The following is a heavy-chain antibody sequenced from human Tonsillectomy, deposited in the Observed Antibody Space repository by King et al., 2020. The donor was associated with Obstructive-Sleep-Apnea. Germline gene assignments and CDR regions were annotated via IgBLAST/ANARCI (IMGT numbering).Heavy chain of an antibody. CDR1: GFTFSTYA. V-gene: IGHV3-23*04. J-gene: IGHJ4*02. Sequence: VQLVESGGGLVQPGGSLRLSCAASGFTFSTYAMSWVRQAPGKGLEWVAVISGSGGCTYYADSVKGRFTISRDNSKNTLYLQMNSLRAEDTAVYYCAKDRGWYRLPFDYWGQGTLVTVSS. D-gene: IGHD6-19*01. CDR2: ISGSGGCT. CDR3: AKDRGWYRLPFDY.